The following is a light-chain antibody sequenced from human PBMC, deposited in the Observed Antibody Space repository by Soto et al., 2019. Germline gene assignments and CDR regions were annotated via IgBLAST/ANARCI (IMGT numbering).Light chain of an antibody. CDR2: SGS. V-gene: IGKV1-39*01. CDR1: QNIRTF. CDR3: QQSHLTPWT. Sequence: DLQVTQSPSSLSASIGDSVTITCRTSQNIRTFLNWYRRKPGKAPELLIFSGSSLQSGVASRFSGSGSGTDFTLSITSLQPEDFGTYYCQQSHLTPWTFGQGTEVEVK. J-gene: IGKJ1*01.